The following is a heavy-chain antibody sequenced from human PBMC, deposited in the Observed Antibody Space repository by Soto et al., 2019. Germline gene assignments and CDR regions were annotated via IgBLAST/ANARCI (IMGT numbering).Heavy chain of an antibody. CDR1: GFTFSSYA. J-gene: IGHJ5*02. Sequence: EVQLVESGGGLVQPGGSLRLSCAASGFTFSSYAMHWVRQAPGKGLEYVSAISSNGGSTYYANSVKGRFTISRDNSKNTLDLQMGSLRAEDMAVYYCARGLRSAAMMMVRNWFDPWGQGTLVTVSS. CDR2: ISSNGGST. V-gene: IGHV3-64*01. CDR3: ARGLRSAAMMMVRNWFDP. D-gene: IGHD2-2*01.